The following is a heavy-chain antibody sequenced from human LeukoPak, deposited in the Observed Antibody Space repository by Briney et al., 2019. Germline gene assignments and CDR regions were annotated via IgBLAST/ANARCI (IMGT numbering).Heavy chain of an antibody. V-gene: IGHV1-8*02. CDR3: ARGGSSYNDEHEEFDY. Sequence: GSSVKVSCKASGGTFSSYAISWVRQAPGQGLEWMGWMNLNSGYTGYEQKFQGRVTMTRDTSTSTAYMELSSLRSEDTAVYYCARGGSSYNDEHEEFDYWGQGTVVTVSS. CDR2: MNLNSGYT. CDR1: GGTFSSYA. D-gene: IGHD3-22*01. J-gene: IGHJ4*02.